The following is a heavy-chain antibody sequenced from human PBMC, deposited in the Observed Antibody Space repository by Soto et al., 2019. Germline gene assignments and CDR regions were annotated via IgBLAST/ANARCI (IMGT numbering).Heavy chain of an antibody. CDR3: EEDRTRMGELSLLSPYGRDA. CDR1: GFTFSSYA. CDR2: ISGSGGST. J-gene: IGHJ6*02. D-gene: IGHD3-16*02. Sequence: GESLRLSCAASGFTFSSYAMSWVRQAPGKGLEWVSAISGSGGSTYYADSVKGRFTISRDHSKHTLYLQMPSLRADDTAVYDFEEDRTRMGELSLLSPYGRDACSQWTSVTVSS. V-gene: IGHV3-23*01.